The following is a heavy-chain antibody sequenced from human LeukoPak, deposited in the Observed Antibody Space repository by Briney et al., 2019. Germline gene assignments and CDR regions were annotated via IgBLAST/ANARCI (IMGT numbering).Heavy chain of an antibody. CDR1: GGSISSYY. CDR2: IYYSGST. J-gene: IGHJ4*02. CDR3: ARGYSSSWYPGGSFDY. Sequence: SETLSLTCTVSGGSISSYYWSWIRQPPGKGLEWIGYIYYSGSTNYNPSLKSRVTISVDTSKNQFSLKLSSVTAADTAVYYCARGYSSSWYPGGSFDYWGQGTLVTVSS. V-gene: IGHV4-59*12. D-gene: IGHD6-13*01.